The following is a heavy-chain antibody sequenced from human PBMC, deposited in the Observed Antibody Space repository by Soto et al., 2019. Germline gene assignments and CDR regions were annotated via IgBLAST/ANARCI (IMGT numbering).Heavy chain of an antibody. V-gene: IGHV3-30-3*01. J-gene: IGHJ3*02. CDR1: GFTFSSYA. CDR3: ARPDSSGHDDAFDI. CDR2: ISYDGSNK. Sequence: GGSLRLSCAASGFTFSSYAMHWVRQAPGKGLEWVAVISYDGSNKYYADSVKGRFTISRDNSKNTLYLQMNSLRAEDTAVYYCARPDSSGHDDAFDIWGQAPMVTVSS. D-gene: IGHD6-19*01.